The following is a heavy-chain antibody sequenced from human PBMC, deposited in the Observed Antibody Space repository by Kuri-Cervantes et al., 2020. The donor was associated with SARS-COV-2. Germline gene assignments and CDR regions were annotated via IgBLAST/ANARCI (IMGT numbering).Heavy chain of an antibody. CDR2: FDTEDGET. CDR1: GYTLTELS. J-gene: IGHJ4*02. CDR3: ATFSSGWYEGRENDY. D-gene: IGHD6-19*01. Sequence: ASVKVSCKVSGYTLTELSMHWVRQAPGKGLEWMGGFDTEDGETLYAKKFQGRVTMTEDTSTDTAYMELSSLRSEDPAVYYCATFSSGWYEGRENDYWGQGTLVTVSS. V-gene: IGHV1-24*01.